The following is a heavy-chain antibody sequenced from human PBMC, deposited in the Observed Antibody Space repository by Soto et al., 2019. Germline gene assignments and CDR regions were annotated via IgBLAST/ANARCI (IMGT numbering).Heavy chain of an antibody. V-gene: IGHV4-39*01. CDR2: IYYSGST. J-gene: IGHJ5*02. CDR3: ARRRSPYCSSTSCYEGNWFDP. CDR1: GGSISSSSYY. Sequence: PSETLSLTCTVSGGSISSSSYYWGWIRQPPGKGLEWIGSIYYSGSTYYNPSLKSRVTISVDTSKNQFSLKLSSVTAADTAVYYCARRRSPYCSSTSCYEGNWFDPWGQGTLVTVSS. D-gene: IGHD2-2*01.